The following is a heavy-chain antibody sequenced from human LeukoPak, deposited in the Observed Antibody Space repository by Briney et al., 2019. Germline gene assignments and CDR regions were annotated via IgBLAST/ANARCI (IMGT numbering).Heavy chain of an antibody. Sequence: GGSLRLSCAASGFTFSNAWMSWVRQAPGKGLEWVGRIKSKTDGGTTDYAAPVKGRFTISRDDSKNTLYLQMNSLKTEDTAVYYCTTFEEGSSWSPFDYWGQGTLVTVSS. J-gene: IGHJ4*02. CDR1: GFTFSNAW. D-gene: IGHD6-13*01. CDR3: TTFEEGSSWSPFDY. CDR2: IKSKTDGGTT. V-gene: IGHV3-15*01.